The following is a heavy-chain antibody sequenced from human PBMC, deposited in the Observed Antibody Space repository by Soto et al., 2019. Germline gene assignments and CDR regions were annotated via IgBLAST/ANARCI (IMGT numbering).Heavy chain of an antibody. CDR3: ASRGAAGIHCAS. CDR1: GCTFIDYW. CDR2: VNQDGSGG. J-gene: IGHJ4*02. V-gene: IGHV3-7*03. D-gene: IGHD5-12*01. Sequence: GXLRLSCPASGCTFIDYWVSWVRQAPGKGLEWVGSVNQDGSGGYYVDSLKGRFTISRDNAKNSLFLQMHNLRAEDTAVYYCASRGAAGIHCASWGQGAPVTVYS.